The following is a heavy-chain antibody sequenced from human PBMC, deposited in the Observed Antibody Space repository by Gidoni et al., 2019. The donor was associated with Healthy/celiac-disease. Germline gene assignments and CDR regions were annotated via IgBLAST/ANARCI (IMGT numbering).Heavy chain of an antibody. J-gene: IGHJ5*02. V-gene: IGHV3-23*01. CDR3: AKRGGSYRNWFDP. Sequence: EVQLLESGGGLVQPGVSLRLSCALSVFTFSSYDMSWVRLAPGKGLGWLSAISCSGGSKYYSDSVKGRFTISRDNSKNTLYLQMNSLRAEDTAVYYCAKRGGSYRNWFDPWGQGTLVTVSS. CDR2: ISCSGGSK. CDR1: VFTFSSYD. D-gene: IGHD1-26*01.